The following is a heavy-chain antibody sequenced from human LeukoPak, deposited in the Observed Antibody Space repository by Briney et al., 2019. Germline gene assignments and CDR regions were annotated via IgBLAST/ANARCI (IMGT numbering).Heavy chain of an antibody. Sequence: AGGSLRLSCAASGLTFSSYAMSWVRQAPGKGLEWVSTIPSSGGSTYYADSVKGRFTISSDNSKNTLYLQVNSLRAEDTALYYCAKARRGYSYAYFDSWGQGTLVTVSS. J-gene: IGHJ4*02. D-gene: IGHD5-18*01. CDR1: GLTFSSYA. CDR2: IPSSGGST. CDR3: AKARRGYSYAYFDS. V-gene: IGHV3-23*01.